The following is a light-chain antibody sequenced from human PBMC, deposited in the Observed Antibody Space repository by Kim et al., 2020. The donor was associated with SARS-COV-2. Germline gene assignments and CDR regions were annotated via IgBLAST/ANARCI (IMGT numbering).Light chain of an antibody. CDR1: SLRSYY. CDR3: NSRDSNENVF. V-gene: IGLV3-19*01. CDR2: GKN. Sequence: SSALPPYPAVSVALGQTVRITCQGDSLRSYYATWYQQKPGQAPILVIYGKNNRPSGIPDRFSGSSSGNTASLTITGTQAGDEADYYCNSRDSNENVFFGGGTQLTVL. J-gene: IGLJ2*01.